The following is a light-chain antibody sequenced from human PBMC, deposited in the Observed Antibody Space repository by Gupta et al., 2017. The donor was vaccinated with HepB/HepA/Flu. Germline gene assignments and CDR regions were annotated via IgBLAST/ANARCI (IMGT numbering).Light chain of an antibody. CDR3: LLSYVVACV. Sequence: QTVVTQERPLSGSSGGTVPHTAATSTGAVTSGYNHNRVQQKPGQAPMALIYSISYKHSCTPSRFSGSRLGGKVALTLSGLQPEDEAYYSCLLSYVVACVFGGGTKLTVL. V-gene: IGLV7-43*01. J-gene: IGLJ3*02. CDR1: TGAVTSGYN. CDR2: SIS.